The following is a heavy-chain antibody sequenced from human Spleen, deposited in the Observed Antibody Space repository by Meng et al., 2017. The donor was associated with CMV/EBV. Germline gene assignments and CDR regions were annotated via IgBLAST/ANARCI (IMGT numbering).Heavy chain of an antibody. Sequence: GESLKISCAASAFTFKNAWMTWVRQAPGKGLEWVSVIYRGGYSAYYADSVKGRFTISRDNSKETLYLQMNSLRAEDTAVYYCAKSGGNWGQGTLVTVSS. CDR1: AFTFKNAW. D-gene: IGHD3-10*01. V-gene: IGHV3-23*03. J-gene: IGHJ4*02. CDR3: AKSGGN. CDR2: IYRGGYSA.